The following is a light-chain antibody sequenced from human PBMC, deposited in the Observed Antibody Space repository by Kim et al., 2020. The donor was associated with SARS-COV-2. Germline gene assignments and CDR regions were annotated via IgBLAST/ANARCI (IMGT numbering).Light chain of an antibody. CDR3: QQSFNVPRT. Sequence: DVQMTQSPSSLSVSVGDRVTITCRASQTIGTHLNWYQQKPGKAPQLLIYIASNLQSGVPSRFSGSGSGTDFTLTISSLQPEDSATYYCQQSFNVPRTFGQGTKVEIK. CDR2: IAS. V-gene: IGKV1-39*01. CDR1: QTIGTH. J-gene: IGKJ1*01.